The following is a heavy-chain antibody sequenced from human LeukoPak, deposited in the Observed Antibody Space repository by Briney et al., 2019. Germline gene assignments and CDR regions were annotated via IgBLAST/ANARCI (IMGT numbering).Heavy chain of an antibody. CDR1: GGSISSGSYY. CDR3: AVEVRESVSLINGEC. V-gene: IGHV4-61*02. CDR2: IYTSGST. D-gene: IGHD3-10*01. Sequence: PSETLSLTCTVSGGSISSGSYYWSWIRQPAGKGLEWIGRIYTSGSTNYNPSLKSRVTISVDTSKNQFSLKLSSVTAADTAVYYCAVEVRESVSLINGECWGQGTLVPGSS. J-gene: IGHJ4*02.